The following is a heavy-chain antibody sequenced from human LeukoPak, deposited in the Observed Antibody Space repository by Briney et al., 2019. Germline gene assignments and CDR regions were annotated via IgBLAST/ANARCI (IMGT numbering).Heavy chain of an antibody. Sequence: ASVKLSCKASGYTFTSYDINWVRQATGQGLEWMGWMNPNSGNTGYAQKFQGRVTMTRNTSISTAYMELSSLRSEDTAVYYCARRSLKKTTFDYWGQGTLVIVSS. CDR1: GYTFTSYD. CDR2: MNPNSGNT. D-gene: IGHD1-1*01. CDR3: ARRSLKKTTFDY. V-gene: IGHV1-8*01. J-gene: IGHJ4*02.